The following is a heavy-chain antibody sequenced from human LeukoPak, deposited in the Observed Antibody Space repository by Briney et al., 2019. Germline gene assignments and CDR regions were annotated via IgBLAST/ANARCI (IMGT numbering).Heavy chain of an antibody. CDR1: GYTFTIYD. CDR3: ARVKGEGAHFDY. Sequence: ASVTVSCKASGYTFTIYDIKWVRQAAGQGREWMGIINPSGGSTSYAQKFQGRVTMTRDMSTSTDYMELSSLRAEDTAFYHCARVKGEGAHFDYWGQGTLVTVSS. D-gene: IGHD1-26*01. CDR2: INPSGGST. V-gene: IGHV1-46*01. J-gene: IGHJ4*02.